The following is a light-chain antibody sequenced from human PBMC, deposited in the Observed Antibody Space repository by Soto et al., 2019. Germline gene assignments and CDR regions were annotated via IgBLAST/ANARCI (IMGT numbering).Light chain of an antibody. Sequence: EVLMTQSPATLSVSPGERVILSCRASQRISNDLAWYQQKAGRAPRLLIYGASSRATGIPDRFSGSGSGTDFTLTISRLEPEDFAVYYCQQYGSSPPITFGGGTKVAIK. V-gene: IGKV3-20*01. CDR3: QQYGSSPPIT. CDR1: QRISND. CDR2: GAS. J-gene: IGKJ4*01.